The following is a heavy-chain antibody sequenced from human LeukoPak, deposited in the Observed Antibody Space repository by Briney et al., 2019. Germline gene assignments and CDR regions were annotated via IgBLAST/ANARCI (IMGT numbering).Heavy chain of an antibody. CDR1: GLNFSSYW. V-gene: IGHV3-74*01. CDR3: VREQKTGDSRFFDY. D-gene: IGHD1-1*01. Sequence: PGGSLRLSYAASGLNFSSYWMHWVRQVPGKGLVWITRISSDGNTTTYADSVKGRLTISRDNAKNTLYLQMSSLRAEDTALYYCVREQKTGDSRFFDYWGQGTLVTVSS. CDR2: ISSDGNTT. J-gene: IGHJ4*02.